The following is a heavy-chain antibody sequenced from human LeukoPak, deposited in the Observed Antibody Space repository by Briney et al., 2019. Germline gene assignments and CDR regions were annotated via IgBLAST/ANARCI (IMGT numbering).Heavy chain of an antibody. CDR2: IYPADSDS. CDR1: GYSFPSYW. V-gene: IGHV5-51*01. J-gene: IGHJ4*02. CDR3: ARRGYSEYEPSDY. D-gene: IGHD5-12*01. Sequence: GESLKISCKGSGYSFPSYWIGWVRQVPGKGLEWMGIIYPADSDSRYSPSFQGQVTISADKSISTTYLQWSSLKASDTAVYYCARRGYSEYEPSDYWGQGTLVTVSS.